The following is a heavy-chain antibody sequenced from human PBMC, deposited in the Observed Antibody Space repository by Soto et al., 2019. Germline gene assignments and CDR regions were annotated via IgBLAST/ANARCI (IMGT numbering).Heavy chain of an antibody. D-gene: IGHD6-6*01. Sequence: GSLRLSCAASGFTFSSYSMNWVRQAPGKGLEWVSYISSSSSTIYYADSVKGRFTISRDNAKNSLYLQMNSLRAEDTAVYYCARDSPYSSSSHWFDPWGQGTLVTVS. CDR1: GFTFSSYS. V-gene: IGHV3-48*01. J-gene: IGHJ5*02. CDR2: ISSSSSTI. CDR3: ARDSPYSSSSHWFDP.